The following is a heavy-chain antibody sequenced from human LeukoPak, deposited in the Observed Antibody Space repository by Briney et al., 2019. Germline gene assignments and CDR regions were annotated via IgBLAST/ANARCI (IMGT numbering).Heavy chain of an antibody. Sequence: SETLSLTCTVSGYSISGGYYWGCIRQPPGKGLEWIGSIYHSGATYYNPSLKSRVTISVDTSKNQFSLKLSSVTAADTVVYYCASFYDYVWGSYRSYWGQGTLVTVSS. V-gene: IGHV4-38-2*02. J-gene: IGHJ4*02. CDR1: GYSISGGYY. CDR2: IYHSGAT. D-gene: IGHD3-16*02. CDR3: ASFYDYVWGSYRSY.